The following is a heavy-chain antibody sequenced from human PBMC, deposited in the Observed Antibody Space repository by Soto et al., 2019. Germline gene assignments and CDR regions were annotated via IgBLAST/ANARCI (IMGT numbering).Heavy chain of an antibody. J-gene: IGHJ4*02. CDR1: GFTLSSYA. D-gene: IGHD5-18*01. CDR3: AKGDSRGYSYGFVG. Sequence: PGGSLRLSCAASGFTLSSYAMSWVRQVPGKGLEWVSAISGSGGSTYYADSVKGRFTISRDNSKNTLYLQMNSLRAEDTAVYYCAKGDSRGYSYGFVGWGQGTLVTVSS. V-gene: IGHV3-23*01. CDR2: ISGSGGST.